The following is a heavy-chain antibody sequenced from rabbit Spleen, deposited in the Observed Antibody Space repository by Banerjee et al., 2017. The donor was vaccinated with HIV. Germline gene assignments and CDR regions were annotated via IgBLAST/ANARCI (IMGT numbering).Heavy chain of an antibody. CDR1: GFSFSRSYD. CDR2: IYTGNGHI. CDR3: ARDAGTYDYIDGYFNL. V-gene: IGHV1S45*01. J-gene: IGHJ4*01. Sequence: QEQLVESGGGLVKPGASLKLSCKASGFSFSRSYDMCWVRQAPGKGLEWIGCIYTGNGHIHYASRAKGRFTISITSSTTVTLQMTSMTVADTATYFCARDAGTYDYIDGYFNLWGQGTLVTVS. D-gene: IGHD4-2*01.